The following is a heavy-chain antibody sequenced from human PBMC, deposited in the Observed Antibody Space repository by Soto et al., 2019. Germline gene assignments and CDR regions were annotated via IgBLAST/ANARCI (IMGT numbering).Heavy chain of an antibody. Sequence: LILSSASSGLTCISHSMILVRPAPGKGLEWVSAISGSGGSTYYADSVKGRFTISRDNSKNTLYLQMNSLRADDTAVYHCAKGQNSGTYRFYFDYRGQGALVNVSA. CDR2: ISGSGGST. J-gene: IGHJ4*02. D-gene: IGHD1-26*01. CDR3: AKGQNSGTYRFYFDY. CDR1: GLTCISHS. V-gene: IGHV3-23*01.